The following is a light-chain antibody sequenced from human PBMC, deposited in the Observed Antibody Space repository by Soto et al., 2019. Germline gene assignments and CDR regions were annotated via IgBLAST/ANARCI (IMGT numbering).Light chain of an antibody. CDR2: AAS. CDR3: QLLYSLLLT. Sequence: IQLTQSPSSLSASVGDRVTITCRASQVISSYLAWYQQKPGKAPKLLIYAASTLQRGCPSRFSGSGSGTDFTLTSSSLQAEDFVTYYFQLLYSLLLTFAGETKV. V-gene: IGKV1-9*01. J-gene: IGKJ4*01. CDR1: QVISSY.